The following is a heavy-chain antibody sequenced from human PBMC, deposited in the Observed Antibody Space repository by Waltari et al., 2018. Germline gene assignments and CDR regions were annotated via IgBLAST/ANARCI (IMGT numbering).Heavy chain of an antibody. CDR2: VDNMGST. CDR1: GGSLSTYS. D-gene: IGHD6-13*01. J-gene: IGHJ5*01. Sequence: QVQLQESGPGLVKPSETLSPTCTVSGGSLSTYSWSWIRESPGKGLEWIGYVDNMGSTNYNPYRKSRVTISVNTSKNQFSLMVNSVTAADTAIYYCARRMGYRSSWYGWTFDSWGQGTLVTVSS. V-gene: IGHV4-59*01. CDR3: ARRMGYRSSWYGWTFDS.